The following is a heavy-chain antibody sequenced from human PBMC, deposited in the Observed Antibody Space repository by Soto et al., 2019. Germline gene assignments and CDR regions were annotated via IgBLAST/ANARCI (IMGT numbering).Heavy chain of an antibody. D-gene: IGHD1-26*01. Sequence: EVQLVESGGGVVQPGGSLRLSCAASGFIVSSNYMSWVRQDPGKGPEWVALIYSGGTTHYAESVKGRITISRDKSKNTFYLQMNSLRAEDTAVYYCARRWGGGHGAMVTVSS. CDR3: ARRWG. CDR2: IYSGGTT. CDR1: GFIVSSNY. V-gene: IGHV3-66*01. J-gene: IGHJ3*01.